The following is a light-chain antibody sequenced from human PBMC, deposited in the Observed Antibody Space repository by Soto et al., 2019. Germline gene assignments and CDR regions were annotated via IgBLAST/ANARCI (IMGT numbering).Light chain of an antibody. Sequence: DIQMTQSPSILSASVGDRVTITCRASQSISRWLAWYQQKPGKAPKLLIYDASSLESGVPSRFSGSESGTQFTLTISSLQPDDFATYYCQQYKHSSGLTFGGGTKVEIK. CDR1: QSISRW. V-gene: IGKV1-5*01. J-gene: IGKJ4*01. CDR2: DAS. CDR3: QQYKHSSGLT.